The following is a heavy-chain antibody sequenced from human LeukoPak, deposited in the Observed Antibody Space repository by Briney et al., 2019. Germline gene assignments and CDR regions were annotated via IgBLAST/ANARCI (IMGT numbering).Heavy chain of an antibody. J-gene: IGHJ6*03. Sequence: ASVKVSCQASVGTLSSYAISWVPQAPGQGLECMGGIIPIFGTANYAQKLQGRVTITTDRFTSTAYMEQRSLRSEDTAMYNSARENGAVARNYYYYYYMAGWGKGSAVTVSS. CDR2: IIPIFGTA. CDR3: ARENGAVARNYYYYYYMAG. V-gene: IGHV1-69*05. D-gene: IGHD6-19*01. CDR1: VGTLSSYA.